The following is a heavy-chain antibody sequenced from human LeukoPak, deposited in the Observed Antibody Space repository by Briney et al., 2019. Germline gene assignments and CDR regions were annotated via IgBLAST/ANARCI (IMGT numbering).Heavy chain of an antibody. CDR1: GFTLSTYA. D-gene: IGHD3-3*01. CDR2: LSGSGGST. Sequence: VGSLRLSRAASGFTLSTYAVSWVGQAAGKGRGGVSALSGSGGSTYYAESVKGRFTISKDNSKNTLYMQMNSLRAEDTAVYYCAKAYFGVVIVFDYWGQGTLVTVSS. V-gene: IGHV3-23*01. CDR3: AKAYFGVVIVFDY. J-gene: IGHJ4*02.